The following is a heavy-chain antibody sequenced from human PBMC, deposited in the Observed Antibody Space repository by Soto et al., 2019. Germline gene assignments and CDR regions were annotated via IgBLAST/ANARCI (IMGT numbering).Heavy chain of an antibody. CDR1: GFTFSSYW. Sequence: EVQLVESGGGLVQPGGSLRLSCAASGFTFSSYWMSWVRQAPGKGLEWVANIKQDGSEKYYVDSVKGRFTISRDNAKNSRYLQMNSLRVEDTAVYYCARVYDGYCSGGSRGNYYYYYMDVWGKGTTVTVPS. D-gene: IGHD2-15*01. V-gene: IGHV3-7*01. J-gene: IGHJ6*03. CDR2: IKQDGSEK. CDR3: ARVYDGYCSGGSRGNYYYYYMDV.